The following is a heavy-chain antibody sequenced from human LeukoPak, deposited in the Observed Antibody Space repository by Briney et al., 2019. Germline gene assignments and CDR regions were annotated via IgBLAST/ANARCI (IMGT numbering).Heavy chain of an antibody. J-gene: IGHJ4*02. CDR3: ARRRDYYYGSGSRLDY. CDR2: INHSGST. CDR1: GGSFSGYY. D-gene: IGHD3-10*01. V-gene: IGHV4-34*01. Sequence: SSETLSLTCAVYGGSFSGYYWSWIRQPPGKGLEWIGEINHSGSTNYNPSLKSRVTISVDTSKNQFSLKLSSVTAADTAVYYCARRRDYYYGSGSRLDYWGQGTLVTVSS.